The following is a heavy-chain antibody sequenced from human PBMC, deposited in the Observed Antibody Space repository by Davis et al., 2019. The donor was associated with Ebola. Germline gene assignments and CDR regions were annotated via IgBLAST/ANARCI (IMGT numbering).Heavy chain of an antibody. V-gene: IGHV1-18*01. J-gene: IGHJ6*02. Sequence: ASVKVSCRASGYTFTNYGISWVRQVPGQGLEWMGWISTYKGNTNYAQKVQGRVTMTTETSTSTVYMELRTLRSDDTAVYYCARDKEYSSSSGYYYYYGMDVWGQGTTVTVSS. CDR2: ISTYKGNT. CDR3: ARDKEYSSSSGYYYYYGMDV. CDR1: GYTFTNYG. D-gene: IGHD6-6*01.